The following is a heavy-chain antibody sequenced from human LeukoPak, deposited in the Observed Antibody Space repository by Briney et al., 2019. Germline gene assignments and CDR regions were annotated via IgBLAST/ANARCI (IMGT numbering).Heavy chain of an antibody. CDR3: VTTQTFDY. CDR1: GFTFNNYW. V-gene: IGHV3-7*02. Sequence: GGSLRLSCVASGFTFNNYWMSWVRQAPGKGLEWVANIKHDGSEKYYVDSVKGRFTISRDNAKNSLDLQMNSLRVEDTAVYYCVTTQTFDYWGQGTLVTVSS. J-gene: IGHJ4*02. CDR2: IKHDGSEK.